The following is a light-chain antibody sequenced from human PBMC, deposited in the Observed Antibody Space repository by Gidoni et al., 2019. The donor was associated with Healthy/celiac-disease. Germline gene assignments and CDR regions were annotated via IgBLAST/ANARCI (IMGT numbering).Light chain of an antibody. J-gene: IGKJ2*01. V-gene: IGKV1-5*03. CDR1: QSISSW. CDR3: QQDNSYSPLKT. CDR2: KAS. Sequence: DIQMTQSPSTLSASVGDRVTITCRASQSISSWLAWYQQKPGKAPKLLIYKASSLESGVPSRFSGSGSGTEFTLTISSLQPDDFATYYCQQDNSYSPLKTFGQGTKLEIK.